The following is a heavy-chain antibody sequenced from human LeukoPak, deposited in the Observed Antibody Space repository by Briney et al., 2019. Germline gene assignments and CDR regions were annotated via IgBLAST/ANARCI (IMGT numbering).Heavy chain of an antibody. CDR3: ARVSQVPYYDILTGYGHYYFDY. J-gene: IGHJ4*02. V-gene: IGHV4-39*07. Sequence: PSETLSLTCIVSGGSINSDGSYWGWIRQPPGKGLEWIGSIYYSGSTYYNPSLKSRVTISVDTSKNQFSLKLSSVTAADTAVYYCARVSQVPYYDILTGYGHYYFDYWGQGTLVTVSS. CDR1: GGSINSDGSY. D-gene: IGHD3-9*01. CDR2: IYYSGST.